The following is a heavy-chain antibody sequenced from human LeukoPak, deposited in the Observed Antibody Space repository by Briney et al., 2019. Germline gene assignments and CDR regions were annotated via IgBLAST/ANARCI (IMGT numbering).Heavy chain of an antibody. CDR3: GRGHWGLDY. Sequence: GGSLRLSCAASGFTFSDSYMTWIRQAPGKGLEWVAFIYKSGGTIYSADSVKGRFTISRDNAKSSLYLEMNSLRAEDTAVYYCGRGHWGLDYWGQGTLVTVSS. V-gene: IGHV3-11*04. D-gene: IGHD7-27*01. CDR2: IYKSGGTI. J-gene: IGHJ4*02. CDR1: GFTFSDSY.